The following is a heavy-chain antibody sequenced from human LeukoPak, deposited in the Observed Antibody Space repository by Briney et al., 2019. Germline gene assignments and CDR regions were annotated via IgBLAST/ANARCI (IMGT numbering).Heavy chain of an antibody. CDR2: ITGSGITT. Sequence: PGGTLRLSCAGSGFPFSSHGMNWVRQAPGKGLEWVSGITGSGITTYYGDSVKGRFTISRDNSKNTVYLQMNSLKTEDTAVYYCTTDSSGSYLVDYWGQGTLVTVSS. CDR1: GFPFSSHG. CDR3: TTDSSGSYLVDY. J-gene: IGHJ4*02. V-gene: IGHV3-23*01. D-gene: IGHD1-26*01.